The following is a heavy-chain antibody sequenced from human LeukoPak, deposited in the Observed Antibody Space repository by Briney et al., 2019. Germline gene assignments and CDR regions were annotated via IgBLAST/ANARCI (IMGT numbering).Heavy chain of an antibody. CDR1: GFTFSSYW. Sequence: GGSLRLSCEASGFTFSSYWMSWVRQAPGKGLVWVSRIKTDGSWTNDADSVKGRFTISRDNAENTLYLQMNSLRVEDTAVYYCVRGVGGSSYLDYWGQGALVTVSS. D-gene: IGHD3-16*01. J-gene: IGHJ4*02. CDR2: IKTDGSWT. V-gene: IGHV3-74*01. CDR3: VRGVGGSSYLDY.